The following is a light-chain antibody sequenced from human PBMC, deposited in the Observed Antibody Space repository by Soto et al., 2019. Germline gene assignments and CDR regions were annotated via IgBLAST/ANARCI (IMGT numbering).Light chain of an antibody. CDR1: QGISSY. CDR3: QQYYSYPIT. J-gene: IGKJ4*01. CDR2: AAS. Sequence: AILMTQSPSSFSASTGDRVTITCRASQGISSYLAWYQQKPGKAPKLLIYAASTLQSGVPSRFSGSGYGTDFTLTISCLQPEDFATYYCQQYYSYPITFGGGTKVDI. V-gene: IGKV1-8*01.